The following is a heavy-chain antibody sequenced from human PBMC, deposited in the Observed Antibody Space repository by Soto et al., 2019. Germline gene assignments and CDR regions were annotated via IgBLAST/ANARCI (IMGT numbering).Heavy chain of an antibody. CDR3: ARSQGSSTSLEIYYYYYYGMDV. CDR2: IIPISETT. D-gene: IGHD2-2*01. CDR1: GGTFSSYA. J-gene: IGHJ6*02. Sequence: QVPLVQSGAEVKKPGCSVKVSCKASGGTFSSYAISWVRQAPGQGLEWMGGIIPISETTNYAQKFQGRVTITADESKSTAYMELSSLRSEDTAVYYCARSQGSSTSLEIYYYYYYGMDVWGQGTTVTVSS. V-gene: IGHV1-69*01.